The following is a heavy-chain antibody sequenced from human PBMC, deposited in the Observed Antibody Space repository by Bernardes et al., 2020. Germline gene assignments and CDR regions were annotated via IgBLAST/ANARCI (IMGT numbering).Heavy chain of an antibody. CDR3: ARSTRRITGTPVHNYYYGMDV. D-gene: IGHD1-20*01. CDR1: GYTFTGYY. Sequence: ASVKVSCKASGYTFTGYYMHWVRQAPGQGLEWMGRINPNSGGTNYAQKFQGRVTMTRDTSISTAYMELSRLRSDDTAVYYCARSTRRITGTPVHNYYYGMDVWGKGTTVTVSS. J-gene: IGHJ6*04. V-gene: IGHV1-2*06. CDR2: INPNSGGT.